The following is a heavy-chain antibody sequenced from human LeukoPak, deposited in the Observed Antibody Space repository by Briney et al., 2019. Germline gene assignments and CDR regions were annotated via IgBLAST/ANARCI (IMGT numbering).Heavy chain of an antibody. Sequence: PGGSLRLSCAASGFTFSSYAMSWVRQAPGKGLEWVSAISGSGGSTYYVDSVKGRFTISRDNSKNKLYLQMNSLRAEDTAVYYCAKGDHYDFGSGYSWFDPWGQGTLVTVSS. J-gene: IGHJ5*02. V-gene: IGHV3-23*01. CDR3: AKGDHYDFGSGYSWFDP. D-gene: IGHD3-3*01. CDR1: GFTFSSYA. CDR2: ISGSGGST.